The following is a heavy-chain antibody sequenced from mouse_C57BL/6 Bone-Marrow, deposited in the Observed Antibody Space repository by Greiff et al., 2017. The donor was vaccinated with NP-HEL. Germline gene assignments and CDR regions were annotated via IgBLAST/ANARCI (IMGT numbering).Heavy chain of an antibody. CDR2: ISSGGDSI. J-gene: IGHJ4*01. V-gene: IGHV5-9-1*02. CDR3: TRDEGLLRAMDY. CDR1: GFTFSSYA. Sequence: EVKLVESGEGLVKPGGSLKLSCAASGFTFSSYAMSWVRQTPETRLEWVAYISSGGDSIYYAYTVKGRFTISRDNARNTLYLQRSSLKSEDTAMYDCTRDEGLLRAMDYWGQGTSVTVSS. D-gene: IGHD2-3*01.